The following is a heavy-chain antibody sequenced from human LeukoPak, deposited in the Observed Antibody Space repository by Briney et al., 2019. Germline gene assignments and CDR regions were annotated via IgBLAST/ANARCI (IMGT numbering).Heavy chain of an antibody. V-gene: IGHV1-69*04. D-gene: IGHD6-6*01. CDR1: GGNFGNYV. CDR2: ITPFFGVA. CDR3: ARDTNEEYSSSSDGLAV. Sequence: SVKVSCKASGGNFGNYVIHWVRQAPGQGLEWMGRITPFFGVANYAQTFQDRVTFTADKITNTAYMQISSLKSEDTAVYFCARDTNEEYSSSSDGLAVWGQGTTVTVS. J-gene: IGHJ6*02.